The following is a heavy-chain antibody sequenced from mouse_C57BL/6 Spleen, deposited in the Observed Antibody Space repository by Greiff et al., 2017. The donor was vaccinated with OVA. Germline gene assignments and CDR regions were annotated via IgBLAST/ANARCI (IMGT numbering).Heavy chain of an antibody. Sequence: EVKLMESGAELVRPGASVKLSCTASGFNIKDDYMHWVKQRPEQGLEWIGWIDPENGDTEYASKFQGKATITADTSSNTAYLQLSSLTSEDTAVYYCTYYDYGYAMDYWGQGTSVTVSS. CDR3: TYYDYGYAMDY. J-gene: IGHJ4*01. CDR1: GFNIKDDY. CDR2: IDPENGDT. V-gene: IGHV14-4*01. D-gene: IGHD2-4*01.